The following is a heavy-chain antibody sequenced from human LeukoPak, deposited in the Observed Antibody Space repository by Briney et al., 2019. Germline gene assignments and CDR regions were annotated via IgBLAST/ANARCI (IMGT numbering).Heavy chain of an antibody. J-gene: IGHJ4*02. V-gene: IGHV4-59*08. D-gene: IGHD6-13*01. CDR3: ARHAAGTWYFDY. CDR1: GGSIRSYY. CDR2: IHDSGST. Sequence: SETLSLTCTVSGGSIRSYYWSWIRQPPGKGLEWIAHIHDSGSTSYSPSLKSRLTMSVDTSKNQFSLKLSSVTAADTAVYYCARHAAGTWYFDYWGQGTLVTVSS.